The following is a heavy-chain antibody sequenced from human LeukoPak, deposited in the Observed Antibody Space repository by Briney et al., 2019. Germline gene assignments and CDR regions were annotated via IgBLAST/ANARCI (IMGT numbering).Heavy chain of an antibody. V-gene: IGHV1-69*04. D-gene: IGHD3-22*01. CDR2: IIPIFGIT. CDR1: GGIFSNYA. CDR3: ATSPVDYYDSNEYPRGDS. J-gene: IGHJ4*02. Sequence: ASVKVSCKASGGIFSNYAISWVRQAPGQGLEWMGRIIPIFGITNYAQKFQDRVTITADKSTHTAYMELSSLRSEDTAVYYCATSPVDYYDSNEYPRGDSWGQGTLVTVSS.